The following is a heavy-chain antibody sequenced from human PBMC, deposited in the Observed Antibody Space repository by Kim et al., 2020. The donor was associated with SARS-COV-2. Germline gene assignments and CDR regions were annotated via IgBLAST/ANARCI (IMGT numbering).Heavy chain of an antibody. CDR2: INHSGST. D-gene: IGHD3-22*01. V-gene: IGHV4-34*01. Sequence: SETLSLTCAVYGGSFSGYYWSWIRQPPGKGLEWIGEINHSGSTNYNPSLKSRVTISVDTSKNQFSLKLSSVTAADTAVYYCARGSEGITMIVVVKPYYYYGRDVWGQGTTVTVSS. CDR3: ARGSEGITMIVVVKPYYYYGRDV. J-gene: IGHJ6*02. CDR1: GGSFSGYY.